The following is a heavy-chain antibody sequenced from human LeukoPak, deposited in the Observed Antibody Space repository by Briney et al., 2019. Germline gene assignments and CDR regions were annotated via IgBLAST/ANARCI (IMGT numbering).Heavy chain of an antibody. CDR2: ISGSGGST. Sequence: GGSLRLSCAASGFTFSSYAMSWVRQAPGKGLGWVSAISGSGGSTYYADSVKGRLTISRDNSKNTLYLQMNSLRAEDTAVYYCAKAPPAVAGTPYYFDYWGQRTLVTVSS. CDR1: GFTFSSYA. V-gene: IGHV3-23*01. D-gene: IGHD6-19*01. CDR3: AKAPPAVAGTPYYFDY. J-gene: IGHJ4*02.